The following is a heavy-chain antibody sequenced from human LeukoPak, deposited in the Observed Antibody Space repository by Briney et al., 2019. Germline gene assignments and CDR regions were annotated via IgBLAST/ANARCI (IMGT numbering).Heavy chain of an antibody. V-gene: IGHV1-2*02. D-gene: IGHD5-12*01. CDR1: GYRFSGYF. CDR3: ARLIIGATRGLDS. J-gene: IGHJ4*02. CDR2: IKPDTGRT. Sequence: GASVKVSCKASGYRFSGYFIHWVRQAPGQGLDWMGWIKPDTGRTNYARKFQGRVTMTSDTSVSAASMELSGLRPDDTALYYCARLIIGATRGLDSWGQGTLVTVSS.